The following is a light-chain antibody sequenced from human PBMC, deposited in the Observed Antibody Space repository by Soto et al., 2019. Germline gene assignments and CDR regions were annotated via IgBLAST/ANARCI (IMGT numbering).Light chain of an antibody. CDR3: MQGTHWPPVT. Sequence: DVVMTQSPLSLPVTLGEPASISCRSSQSLLFIDGNSYLSWFQQRPGQSPRRLIYRASNRDSGVPARFSGSGSGTDFTLKISRVEAEDVGVYFCMQGTHWPPVTFGPGTKLEIK. J-gene: IGKJ2*01. CDR2: RAS. CDR1: QSLLFIDGNSY. V-gene: IGKV2-30*01.